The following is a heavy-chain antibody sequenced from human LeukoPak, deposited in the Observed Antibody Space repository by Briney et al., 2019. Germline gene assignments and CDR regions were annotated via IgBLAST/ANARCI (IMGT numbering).Heavy chain of an antibody. J-gene: IGHJ3*02. V-gene: IGHV5-51*01. CDR3: ARTDTAMVLVELAFDI. CDR1: GYSFTSYW. Sequence: GESLKISCKGSGYSFTSYWIGWVRQMPGKGLEWMGIIYPGDSDTRYSPSFQGQVTISADKSISTAYLQWSSLKASDTAMYYCARTDTAMVLVELAFDIWGQGTMVTVSS. CDR2: IYPGDSDT. D-gene: IGHD5-18*01.